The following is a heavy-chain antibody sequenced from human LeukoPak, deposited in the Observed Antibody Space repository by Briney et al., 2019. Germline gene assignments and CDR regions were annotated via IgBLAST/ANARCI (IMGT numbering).Heavy chain of an antibody. V-gene: IGHV4-38-2*01. D-gene: IGHD5-18*01. CDR3: ARGYPELDY. CDR1: GYSISSGYY. Sequence: KPSEPLSLTCAVSGYSISSGYYWGWIRQPPGKGLEWIGSIYHSGSTYYNPSLKSRVTISVDTSKNQFSLKLSSVTAADTAVYYCARGYPELDYWGQGTLVTVSS. J-gene: IGHJ4*02. CDR2: IYHSGST.